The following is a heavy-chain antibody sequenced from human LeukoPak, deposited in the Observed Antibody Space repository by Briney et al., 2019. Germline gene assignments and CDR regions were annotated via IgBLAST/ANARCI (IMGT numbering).Heavy chain of an antibody. CDR1: GGTFSSYA. V-gene: IGHV1-69*13. D-gene: IGHD2-8*02. CDR2: IIPIFGTA. J-gene: IGHJ5*02. Sequence: ASVKVSCKASGGTFSSYAISWVRQAPGQGLEWMGGIIPIFGTANYAQKFQGRVTITADESTSTAYMELSSLRSEDTAVYYCARDRGGLLNWFDPRGQGTLVTVSS. CDR3: ARDRGGLLNWFDP.